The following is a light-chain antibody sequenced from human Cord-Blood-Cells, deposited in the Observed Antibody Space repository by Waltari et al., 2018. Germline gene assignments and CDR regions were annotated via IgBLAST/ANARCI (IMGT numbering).Light chain of an antibody. CDR1: SSDVGGYNY. J-gene: IGLJ3*02. V-gene: IGLV2-14*01. CDR3: SSYTSSSTWV. Sequence: QSALTQPASVSGSPGQSITISCTGTSSDVGGYNYVSWYQQHPGKAPKLMIYDVSTRPSGVSNRFSGSKSGHTASLTISGLPAEDEADYYCSSYTSSSTWVFGGGTKLTVL. CDR2: DVS.